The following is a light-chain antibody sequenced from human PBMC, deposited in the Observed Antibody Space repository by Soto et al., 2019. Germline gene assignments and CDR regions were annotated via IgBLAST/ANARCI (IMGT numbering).Light chain of an antibody. J-gene: IGKJ1*01. CDR3: LQHHSFPRT. Sequence: AIRMTQSPSSLSASTGDRVTITCRASQGISSYLAWYQQKPGKAPKLLIYAASTLQSGVPSRFSGSGSGTDFTLTISCLQSEDSASYYCLQHHSFPRTFGQGTKVEV. CDR1: QGISSY. V-gene: IGKV1-8*01. CDR2: AAS.